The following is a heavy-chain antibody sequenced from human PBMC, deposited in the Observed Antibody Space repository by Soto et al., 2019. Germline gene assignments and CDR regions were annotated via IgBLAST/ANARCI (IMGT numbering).Heavy chain of an antibody. CDR3: ARQGIAVAGQYYYYGMDV. CDR2: IDPSDSYT. CDR1: GYSFTSYW. J-gene: IGHJ6*02. Sequence: GESLKISCKGSGYSFTSYWISWVRQVPGKGLEWMGRIDPSDSYTNYSPSFQGHVTTSADKSISTAYLQWSSLKASDTAMYYCARQGIAVAGQYYYYGMDVWGQGTTVTVSS. V-gene: IGHV5-10-1*01. D-gene: IGHD6-19*01.